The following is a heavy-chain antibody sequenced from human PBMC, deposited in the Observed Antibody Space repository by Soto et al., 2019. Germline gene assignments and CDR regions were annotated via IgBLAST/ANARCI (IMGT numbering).Heavy chain of an antibody. CDR2: IFYTGST. J-gene: IGHJ6*03. Sequence: QVQLQESGPGLVKPSETLSLTCTVSGGSISSYYWSWIRQPPGKGLEWIGYIFYTGSTNYDPSLKSRVLISVDTSTNQFSLKLRSVTAADTAVYYCARQDGYYYYIDVWGKGTTVTVSS. CDR3: ARQDGYYYYIDV. CDR1: GGSISSYY. V-gene: IGHV4-59*08.